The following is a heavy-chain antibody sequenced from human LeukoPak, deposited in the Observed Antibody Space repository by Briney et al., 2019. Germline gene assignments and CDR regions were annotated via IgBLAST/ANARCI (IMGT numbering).Heavy chain of an antibody. CDR3: ARDLGGYYYYGMDV. CDR1: GFTFSSYE. J-gene: IGHJ6*02. V-gene: IGHV3-53*01. Sequence: GGSLRLSCAASGFTFSSYEMNWVRQAPGKGLEWVSVIYSGGSTYYADSVKGRFTISRDNSKNTLYLQMNSLRAEDTAVYYCARDLGGYYYYGMDVWGQGTTVTVSS. CDR2: IYSGGST.